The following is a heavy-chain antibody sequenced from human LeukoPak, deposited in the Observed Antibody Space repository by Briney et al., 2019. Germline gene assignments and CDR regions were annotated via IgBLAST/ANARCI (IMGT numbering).Heavy chain of an antibody. V-gene: IGHV3-21*01. Sequence: GGSLRLSCAASGFTFSSYSMNWVRQAPGKGLEWVSSISSSSSYIYYADSVKRRFTISRDNDKNSLYLQMNSLRAEDTAVYYCARRLRSSGWYDFDYWGQGTLVTVSS. D-gene: IGHD6-19*01. CDR3: ARRLRSSGWYDFDY. CDR1: GFTFSSYS. J-gene: IGHJ4*02. CDR2: ISSSSSYI.